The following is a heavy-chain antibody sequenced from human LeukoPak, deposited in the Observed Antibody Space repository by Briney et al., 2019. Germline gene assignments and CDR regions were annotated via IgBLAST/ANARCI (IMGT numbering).Heavy chain of an antibody. V-gene: IGHV4-59*12. Sequence: SETLSLTCTVSGGSIRSYYWSWIRQPPGKGLEWIGYIYYSGSTNYNPSLKSRVTISLDTSKNQFYLRLNSLTAADTALYYCARDSETGYYYDSSGYSDYWGQGFLVTVSS. CDR2: IYYSGST. J-gene: IGHJ4*02. D-gene: IGHD3-22*01. CDR1: GGSIRSYY. CDR3: ARDSETGYYYDSSGYSDY.